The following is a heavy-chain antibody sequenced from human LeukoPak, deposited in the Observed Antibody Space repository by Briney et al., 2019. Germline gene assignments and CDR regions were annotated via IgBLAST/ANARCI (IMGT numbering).Heavy chain of an antibody. V-gene: IGHV1-18*01. CDR1: GYTFTSYS. J-gene: IGHJ4*02. CDR3: ARDEDIVVVPAAGFAY. Sequence: GASVKVSCKASGYTFTSYSISWVRQAPGQGLEWMGWISAYNGNTNYAQKLQGRVTMTTDTSTSTAYMELRSLRSDDTAVYYCARDEDIVVVPAAGFAYWGQGTLVTVSS. D-gene: IGHD2-2*01. CDR2: ISAYNGNT.